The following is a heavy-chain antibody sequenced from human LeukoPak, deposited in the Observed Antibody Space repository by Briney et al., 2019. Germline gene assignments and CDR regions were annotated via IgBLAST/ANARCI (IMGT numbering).Heavy chain of an antibody. CDR3: ARAADIVLMVYDY. J-gene: IGHJ4*02. V-gene: IGHV3-7*05. CDR1: GFTVSSNY. D-gene: IGHD2-8*01. CDR2: IKQDGSEK. Sequence: QSGGSLRLSCAASGFTVSSNYMSWVRQAPGKGLEWVANIKQDGSEKYYVDSVKGRFTISRDNAKNSRYLQMNSLRAEDTVVYYCARAADIVLMVYDYWGQGTLVTVSS.